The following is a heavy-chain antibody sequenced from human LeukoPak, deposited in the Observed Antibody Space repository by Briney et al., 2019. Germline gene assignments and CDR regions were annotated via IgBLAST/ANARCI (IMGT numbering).Heavy chain of an antibody. CDR2: IYTSGST. V-gene: IGHV4-61*02. CDR1: GGSIGSGSYY. J-gene: IGHJ3*02. CDR3: ARTGIAAAATDDAFDI. D-gene: IGHD6-13*01. Sequence: SETLSLTCTVSGGSIGSGSYYWSWIRQPAGKGLEWIGRIYTSGSTNYNPSLKGRVTISVDTSKNQFSLKLSSVTAADTAVYYCARTGIAAAATDDAFDIWGQGTMVTVSS.